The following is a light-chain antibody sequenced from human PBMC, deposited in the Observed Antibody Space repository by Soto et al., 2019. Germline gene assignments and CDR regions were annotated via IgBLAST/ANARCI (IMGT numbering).Light chain of an antibody. CDR1: HPININ. V-gene: IGKV1-16*01. J-gene: IGKJ4*01. CDR3: QHYQRYPPS. CDR2: AAT. Sequence: DIQMTQSPSSLSASVGDRVTITCRASHPININLVWFQQKPGKAPKSLIYAATNLQSGVPSRFSGSGGGTGFSLTISSLQPEDVATYYCQHYQRYPPSFGGGTKLEIK.